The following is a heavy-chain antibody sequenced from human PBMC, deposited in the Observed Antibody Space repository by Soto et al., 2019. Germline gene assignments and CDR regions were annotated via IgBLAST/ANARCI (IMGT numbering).Heavy chain of an antibody. J-gene: IGHJ4*02. Sequence: QVQLVQSGAEVKKPGASVKVSCKASGYTFTSYYMHWVRQAPGQGLEWMGIINPSGGSTSYAQKFQGRVTMTRDTSTSTVYMELSSLRSEDTAVYYCARGRYSYGLGYYFDYWGQGTLVTVSS. D-gene: IGHD5-18*01. CDR2: INPSGGST. V-gene: IGHV1-46*01. CDR3: ARGRYSYGLGYYFDY. CDR1: GYTFTSYY.